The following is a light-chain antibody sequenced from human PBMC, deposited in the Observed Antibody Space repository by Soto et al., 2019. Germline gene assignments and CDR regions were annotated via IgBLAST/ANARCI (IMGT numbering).Light chain of an antibody. CDR1: QSVRSSY. Sequence: EIVLTQSPAILSLSPGERATLSCGASQSVRSSYLAWYQQKPGLAPRLLIYDASSRATGIPDRFSGSGSGTDFTLTISRLEPEDFAVYYCQQYGSSLWTFDQGTKVEIK. V-gene: IGKV3D-20*01. CDR2: DAS. J-gene: IGKJ1*01. CDR3: QQYGSSLWT.